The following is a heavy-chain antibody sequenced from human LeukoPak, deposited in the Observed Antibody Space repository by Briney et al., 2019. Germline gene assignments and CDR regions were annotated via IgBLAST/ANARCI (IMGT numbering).Heavy chain of an antibody. J-gene: IGHJ4*02. V-gene: IGHV4-39*01. CDR1: GDSIRGSSYY. D-gene: IGHD3-9*01. Sequence: SETPSLTRTVSGDSIRGSSYYWGWIRQPPGKGLEWLGSIFYSGTTYYNPSLKSRVTMSVDTSKNQFSLKLSSVTAADTAVYYCARRGYNGWLSNDHWGQGTLVTVSS. CDR2: IFYSGTT. CDR3: ARRGYNGWLSNDH.